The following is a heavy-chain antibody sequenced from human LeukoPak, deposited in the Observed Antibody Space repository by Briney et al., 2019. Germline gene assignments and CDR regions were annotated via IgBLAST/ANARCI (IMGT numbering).Heavy chain of an antibody. CDR1: GFSVRSSY. Sequence: GGSLRLSCTASGFSVRSSYMSWVRQAPGKGLEWVSIIYDDRSTYYAASVKGRFTISRDDSKNTLLLQMDSLRTEDTAIYYCARDSAFSSYSYWGQGALVTVSS. V-gene: IGHV3-53*01. CDR2: IYDDRST. CDR3: ARDSAFSSYSY. D-gene: IGHD2-15*01. J-gene: IGHJ4*02.